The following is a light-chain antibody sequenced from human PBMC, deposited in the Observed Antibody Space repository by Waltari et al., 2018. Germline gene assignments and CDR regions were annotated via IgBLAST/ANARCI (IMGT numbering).Light chain of an antibody. CDR3: SSYNSSGVV. V-gene: IGLV2-14*01. CDR1: GSDVGGYDY. Sequence: QSALTQPASVSGSPGQAIIISCTGTGSDVGGYDYVSWYQQYPGKAPRLIIYDVYNRPSGVSNRFSGSKSDNTASLTISGLQAEDESVYYCSSYNSSGVVFGGGTKLTVL. J-gene: IGLJ2*01. CDR2: DVY.